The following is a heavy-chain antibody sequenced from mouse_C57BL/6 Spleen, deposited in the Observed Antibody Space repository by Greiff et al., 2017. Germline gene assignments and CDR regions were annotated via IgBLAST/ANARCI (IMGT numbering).Heavy chain of an antibody. V-gene: IGHV1-53*01. J-gene: IGHJ2*01. CDR2: INPSNGGS. Sequence: VQLQQPGTELVKPGASVKLSCKASGYTFTSYWMHWVKQRPGQGLEWIGNINPSNGGSNYNEKFKSKATLTVDKSSSTAYMQLSSLTSEDSAVYYCARPFMITSYFDYWGQGTTRTVSS. CDR1: GYTFTSYW. CDR3: ARPFMITSYFDY. D-gene: IGHD2-4*01.